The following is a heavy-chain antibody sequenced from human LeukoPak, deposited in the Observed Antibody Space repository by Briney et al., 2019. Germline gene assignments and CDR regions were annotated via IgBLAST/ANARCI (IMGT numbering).Heavy chain of an antibody. Sequence: SETLSLTCTVSGGSICSYYWSWIRQPPGKGLEWIGYIYYSGSTNYNPSLKSRVTISVDTSKNQFSLKLSSVTAADTAVYYCACEYYYGSGSKPPGMDVWGQGTTVTVSS. CDR2: IYYSGST. CDR3: ACEYYYGSGSKPPGMDV. CDR1: GGSICSYY. D-gene: IGHD3-10*01. V-gene: IGHV4-59*01. J-gene: IGHJ6*02.